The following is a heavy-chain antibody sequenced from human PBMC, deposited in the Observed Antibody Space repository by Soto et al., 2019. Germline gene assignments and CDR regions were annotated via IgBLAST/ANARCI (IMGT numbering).Heavy chain of an antibody. CDR1: GFTFSSYW. CDR2: INSDGSGT. Sequence: GGSLRLSCAASGFTFSSYWMHWVRQAPGKGLVWVSRINSDGSGTTHADSVKGRFTISRDNAKNTLYLQMNSLRVEDTALYYCARGYSSGSVDYWGQGTLVTVSS. CDR3: ARGYSSGSVDY. D-gene: IGHD6-19*01. V-gene: IGHV3-74*01. J-gene: IGHJ4*02.